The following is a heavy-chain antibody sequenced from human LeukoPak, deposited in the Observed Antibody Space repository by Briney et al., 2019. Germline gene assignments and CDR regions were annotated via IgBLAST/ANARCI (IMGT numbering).Heavy chain of an antibody. V-gene: IGHV3-23*01. J-gene: IGHJ4*02. CDR2: ISGSGGST. CDR1: GFTFSSYS. CDR3: ASTLGGDTAIVYYFGY. D-gene: IGHD5-18*01. Sequence: GGSLRLSCAASGFTFSSYSMNWVRQAPGKGLEWVSAISGSGGSTYYADSVKGRFTISRDNSKNTLYLQMNSLRAEDTALYHCASTLGGDTAIVYYFGYWGQGSLVTVSS.